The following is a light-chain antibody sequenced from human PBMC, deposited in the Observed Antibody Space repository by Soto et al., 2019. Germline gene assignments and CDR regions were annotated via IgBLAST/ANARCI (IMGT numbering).Light chain of an antibody. CDR3: QQYELLPT. Sequence: EIQVSQSASSLSATVGDRVTITFQASQNINNYLNLYQQKPGRAPKLLIYDASNLEAGVPSRFRGSGSGTDFTFTISRLQPEDIATYYCQQYELLPTFGQGTLLEI. CDR1: QNINNY. V-gene: IGKV1-33*01. CDR2: DAS. J-gene: IGKJ5*01.